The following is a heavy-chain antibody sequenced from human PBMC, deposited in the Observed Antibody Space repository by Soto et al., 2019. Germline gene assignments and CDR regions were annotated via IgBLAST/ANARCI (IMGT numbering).Heavy chain of an antibody. J-gene: IGHJ5*02. CDR3: ARDLGYDSSGYSA. CDR2: IYYSGST. V-gene: IGHV4-61*01. Sequence: SETLSLTCTVSGGSVSSGSYYWSWIRQPPGKGLEWIGYIYYSGSTNYNPSLKSRVTISVDTSKNQFSLKLSSVTAADTAVYYCARDLGYDSSGYSAWGQGTLVTVSS. D-gene: IGHD3-22*01. CDR1: GGSVSSGSYY.